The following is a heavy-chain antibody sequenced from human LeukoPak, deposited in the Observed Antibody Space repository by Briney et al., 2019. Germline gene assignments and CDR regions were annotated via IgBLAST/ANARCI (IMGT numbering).Heavy chain of an antibody. Sequence: GGSLRLSRAASGFTFSNAWMSWVRQAPGRGLEWVGRIKSKTDGGTTDYAAPVKGRFTISRDDSKNTLYLQMNSLKTEDTAVYYCTTDGDYGSGSPDYWGQGTLVTVSS. CDR3: TTDGDYGSGSPDY. CDR2: IKSKTDGGTT. V-gene: IGHV3-15*01. J-gene: IGHJ4*02. D-gene: IGHD3-10*01. CDR1: GFTFSNAW.